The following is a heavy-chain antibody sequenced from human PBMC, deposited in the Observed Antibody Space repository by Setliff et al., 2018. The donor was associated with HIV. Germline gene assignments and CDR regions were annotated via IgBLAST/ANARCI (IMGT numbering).Heavy chain of an antibody. CDR3: VRQDILTSYYMFDY. CDR1: GYTFTGYY. D-gene: IGHD3-9*01. CDR2: ITPNSGGT. V-gene: IGHV1-2*02. J-gene: IGHJ4*02. Sequence: VASVKVSCKASGYTFTGYYMHWVRQAPGQGLEWMGWITPNSGGTNYAQKFQGRVTMTRDTSISTAYMELSRLTSDDTAVYYCVRQDILTSYYMFDYWGQGTLVTVSS.